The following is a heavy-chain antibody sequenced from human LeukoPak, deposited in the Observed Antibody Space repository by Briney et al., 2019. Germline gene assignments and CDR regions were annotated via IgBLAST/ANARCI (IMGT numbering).Heavy chain of an antibody. CDR2: IHASGTT. CDR1: GGSISQYY. D-gene: IGHD6-13*01. V-gene: IGHV4-4*08. Sequence: PSETLSLTCAVSGGSISQYYWSWLRQAPGKGLEWIGYIHASGTTTYNPSLKSRVTMSVDTSNNQFSLTLTTVTEADTALYYCARALRLPYTSSPNAFAIWGQGTMVTVSS. CDR3: ARALRLPYTSSPNAFAI. J-gene: IGHJ3*02.